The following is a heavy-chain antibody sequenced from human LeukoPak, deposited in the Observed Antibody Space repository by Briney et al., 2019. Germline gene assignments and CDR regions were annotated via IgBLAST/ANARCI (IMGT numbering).Heavy chain of an antibody. CDR1: GYTFTSYD. CDR2: MNPNSGNT. D-gene: IGHD5-24*01. V-gene: IGHV1-8*01. J-gene: IGHJ5*02. CDR3: ARGQRVEMATIQP. Sequence: ASVKVSCKASGYTFTSYDINWVRQATGQGLEWMGWMNPNSGNTGYAQKFQGRVTMTRNTSISTTYMELSSLRSEDTAVYYCARGQRVEMATIQPWGQGTLVTVSS.